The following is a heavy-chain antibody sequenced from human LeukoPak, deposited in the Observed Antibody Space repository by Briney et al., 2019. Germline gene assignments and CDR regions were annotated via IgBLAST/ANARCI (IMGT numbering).Heavy chain of an antibody. CDR1: GFTFTSYG. J-gene: IGHJ4*02. V-gene: IGHV3-33*01. Sequence: GRSLRLSCVASGFTFTSYGFYWVRQAPGKGPEWVALIWYDGSKKYYADSVKGRFTISRDNSKNTLYLQMNSLRAEDTALYYCARDAGNYDSGTSRFDYWGQGTLVTVSS. CDR2: IWYDGSKK. D-gene: IGHD3-10*01. CDR3: ARDAGNYDSGTSRFDY.